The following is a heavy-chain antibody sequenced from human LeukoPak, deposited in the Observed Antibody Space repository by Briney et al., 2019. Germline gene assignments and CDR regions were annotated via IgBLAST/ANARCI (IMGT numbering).Heavy chain of an antibody. CDR2: ISYDGSNK. CDR3: AREAKGLSIDY. Sequence: TGGSLRLSCAASGFTFSSYGMHWVRQAPGKGLEWVAVISYDGSNKYYADSVKGRITISRDNSKNTLDLQMNSLRAEDTAVYYCAREAKGLSIDYWGQGTLVTVSS. CDR1: GFTFSSYG. J-gene: IGHJ4*02. V-gene: IGHV3-30*03.